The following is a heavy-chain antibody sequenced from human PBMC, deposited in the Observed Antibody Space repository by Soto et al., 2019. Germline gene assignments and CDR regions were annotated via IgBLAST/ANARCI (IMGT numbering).Heavy chain of an antibody. CDR1: GFTFRIYA. Sequence: EVQLLESGGGLVQPGGSLRLSCAASGFTFRIYAMSWVRQVPGKGLEWVSTISDSADSAYYADSVKGRFTISRDNSKNTLYLQMNRLRAEDTAVYYCARPYGGKIGDALELWGKGTTVTVSS. J-gene: IGHJ6*04. D-gene: IGHD2-15*01. CDR2: ISDSADSA. CDR3: ARPYGGKIGDALEL. V-gene: IGHV3-23*01.